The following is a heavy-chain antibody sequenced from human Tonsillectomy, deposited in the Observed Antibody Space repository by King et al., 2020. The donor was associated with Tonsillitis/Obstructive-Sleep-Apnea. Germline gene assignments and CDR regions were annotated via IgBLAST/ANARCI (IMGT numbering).Heavy chain of an antibody. V-gene: IGHV1-46*01. CDR1: GYTFTSHY. CDR3: ARATSGEPYNCVDL. D-gene: IGHD1-14*01. Sequence: QLVQSGAEVKKPGASVKVSCKASGYTFTSHYVHWVRQAPGQGLEWMGIINPSGGATSYAQKFQRRGTMTRDTSTSRVFMGLSSLRSEDTAVYYYARATSGEPYNCVDLWGQGTLVTVSS. J-gene: IGHJ5*02. CDR2: INPSGGAT.